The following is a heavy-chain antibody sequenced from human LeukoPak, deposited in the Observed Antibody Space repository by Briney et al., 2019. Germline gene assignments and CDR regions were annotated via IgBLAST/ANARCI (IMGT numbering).Heavy chain of an antibody. Sequence: GASVKVSCKPSGYTFSSYGISWVRQAPGQGLEWMGGIIPIFGTANYAQKFQGRVTITADESTSTAYMELSSLRSEDTAVYYCARALHYYDSSGYYYFDYWGQGTLVTVSS. J-gene: IGHJ4*02. CDR3: ARALHYYDSSGYYYFDY. V-gene: IGHV1-69*13. CDR1: GYTFSSYG. D-gene: IGHD3-22*01. CDR2: IIPIFGTA.